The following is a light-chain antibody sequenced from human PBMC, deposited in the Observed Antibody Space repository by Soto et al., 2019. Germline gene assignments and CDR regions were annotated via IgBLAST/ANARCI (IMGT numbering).Light chain of an antibody. Sequence: DIQMTQSPSTLSASVVDIVTTTLLASQSISSWLAWYQQKPGKAPKLLIYDASSLESGVPSRFSGSGSGTEFTLTISSLQPDDFATYYCQQYNSYSRTFGQGTKVDIK. J-gene: IGKJ1*01. CDR2: DAS. CDR3: QQYNSYSRT. V-gene: IGKV1-5*01. CDR1: QSISSW.